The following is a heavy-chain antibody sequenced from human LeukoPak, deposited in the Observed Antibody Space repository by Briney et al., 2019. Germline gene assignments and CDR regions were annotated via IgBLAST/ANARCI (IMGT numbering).Heavy chain of an antibody. CDR3: ARDCVWGSYRCLDY. J-gene: IGHJ4*02. CDR1: GFTFSSYE. V-gene: IGHV3-48*03. D-gene: IGHD3-16*02. CDR2: ISSSGSTI. Sequence: PGGSLRLSCAASGFTFSSYEMNWVRQAPGKGLEWVSYISSSGSTIYYADSVKGRFTISRDNAKNSLYLQMNSLRAEDTAVYYCARDCVWGSYRCLDYWGQGTLVTVSS.